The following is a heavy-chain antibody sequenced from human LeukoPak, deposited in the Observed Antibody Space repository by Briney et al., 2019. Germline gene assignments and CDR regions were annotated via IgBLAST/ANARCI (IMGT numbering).Heavy chain of an antibody. CDR1: GFTFSSYW. CDR2: INSDGSST. J-gene: IGHJ4*02. D-gene: IGHD1-26*01. CDR3: AKGGRWELLEVSGYFDY. Sequence: GGSLRLSCAASGFTFSSYWMHWVRQVPGKGLVWVSRINSDGSSTTYADSVKGRFSISRDNAKNTLYLQMNSLRAEDTAVYYCAKGGRWELLEVSGYFDYWGQGTLVTVSS. V-gene: IGHV3-74*01.